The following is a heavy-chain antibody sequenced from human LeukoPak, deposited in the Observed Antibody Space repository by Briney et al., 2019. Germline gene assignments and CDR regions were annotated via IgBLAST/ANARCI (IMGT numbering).Heavy chain of an antibody. Sequence: PGGSLRLSCAASGFTFSSYWMHWVRQAPGKGLVWVSRINSDGSTTNYANSVRGRFTTSRDNAKNTLYVQMNSLRAEDTAVYYCATSSSWYPVSSDYWGQGTLVTVSS. CDR3: ATSSSWYPVSSDY. D-gene: IGHD6-13*01. CDR2: INSDGSTT. CDR1: GFTFSSYW. J-gene: IGHJ4*02. V-gene: IGHV3-74*01.